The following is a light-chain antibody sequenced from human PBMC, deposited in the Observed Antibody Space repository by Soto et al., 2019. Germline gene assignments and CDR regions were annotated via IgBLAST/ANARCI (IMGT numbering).Light chain of an antibody. CDR1: QSVDSRF. V-gene: IGKV3-20*01. CDR3: QQYDSSRT. J-gene: IGKJ1*01. Sequence: EIVLTQSPGTLSLSPGERATLSCRASQSVDSRFLAWYQQKPCQPPRLLMYGASIRATGFPDRFSGSGSGTDFALSIRRLEPEDFAVYYCQQYDSSRTFGEGTKVEMK. CDR2: GAS.